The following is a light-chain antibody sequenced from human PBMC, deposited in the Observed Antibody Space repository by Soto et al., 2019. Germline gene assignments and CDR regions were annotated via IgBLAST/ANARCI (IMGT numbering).Light chain of an antibody. V-gene: IGKV1-5*03. CDR1: QSISSW. CDR3: QHFNSYPWT. J-gene: IGKJ1*01. Sequence: DIQITQSPPTLSASVGDRVTITCRASQSISSWLAWYQQKPGKAPKLLINKASSLESGVPSRFSGSGSGTEFTLTISSLQPDDFATYYCQHFNSYPWTFGQGTKVEIK. CDR2: KAS.